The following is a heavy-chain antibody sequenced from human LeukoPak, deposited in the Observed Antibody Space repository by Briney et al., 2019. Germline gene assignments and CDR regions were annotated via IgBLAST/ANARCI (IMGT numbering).Heavy chain of an antibody. Sequence: SETLSLTCTVSGGSISSSSYYWGWIRQPPGKGLEWIGSIYYSGSTYYNPSLKSRVTISVDKSKNQFSLKLSSVTAADTAAYYCARQTQDGFDIWGQGTMVTVSS. D-gene: IGHD4-23*01. V-gene: IGHV4-39*07. CDR2: IYYSGST. CDR3: ARQTQDGFDI. CDR1: GGSISSSSYY. J-gene: IGHJ3*02.